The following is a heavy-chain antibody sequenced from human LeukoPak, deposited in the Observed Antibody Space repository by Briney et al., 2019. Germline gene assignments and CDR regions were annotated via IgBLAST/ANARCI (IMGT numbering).Heavy chain of an antibody. V-gene: IGHV4-4*07. CDR3: ARGLHYDFWSGPPGSWFDP. CDR2: IYTSGST. J-gene: IGHJ5*02. Sequence: SETLSLTCTVSGGSISSYYWSWIRQPAGKGLEWIGRIYTSGSTNYNPSLKSRVTMSVDTSKNQFSLKLSSVTAADTAVYYCARGLHYDFWSGPPGSWFDPWGQGTLVTVSS. CDR1: GGSISSYY. D-gene: IGHD3-3*01.